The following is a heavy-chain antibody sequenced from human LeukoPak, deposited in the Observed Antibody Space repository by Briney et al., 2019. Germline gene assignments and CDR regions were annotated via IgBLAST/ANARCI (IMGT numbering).Heavy chain of an antibody. CDR3: ARDPGCSGGSCYPNFDY. J-gene: IGHJ4*02. D-gene: IGHD2-15*01. CDR1: GFTFSSYE. Sequence: GGSLRLSCAASGFTFSSYEMNWVRHAPGKGLEWVSYISSSGTTIYYADSVKGRFTISRDNAKKSLYLQMNSLRAEDTAVYYCARDPGCSGGSCYPNFDYWGQGTLVTDSS. V-gene: IGHV3-48*03. CDR2: ISSSGTTI.